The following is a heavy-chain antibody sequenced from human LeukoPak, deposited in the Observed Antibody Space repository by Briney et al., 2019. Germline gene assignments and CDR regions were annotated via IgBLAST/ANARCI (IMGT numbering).Heavy chain of an antibody. CDR1: GFTVSSNY. CDR2: IYSDGST. D-gene: IGHD1-14*01. CDR3: VKPQPGGGFDY. Sequence: PGGSLRLSCAASGFTVSSNYMTWVRQAPGKGLEWVSVIYSDGSTFYADSVKGRFTISRDSSKNTLYLQMSSLRAEDTAVYYCVKPQPGGGFDYWGQGTLVTVSS. V-gene: IGHV3-53*05. J-gene: IGHJ4*02.